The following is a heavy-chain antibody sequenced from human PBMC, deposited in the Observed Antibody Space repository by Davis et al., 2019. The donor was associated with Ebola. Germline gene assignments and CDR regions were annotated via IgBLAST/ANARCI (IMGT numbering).Heavy chain of an antibody. D-gene: IGHD2-15*01. Sequence: GESLKISCAASGFTFRNYPMFWVRQAPGKGLEWVAFISFDGSNTYYADSVKGRFTVSRDNSKNALYLQMNSLRTEDSAVYSCARVGFKSGAPNHWGQGTLVTVSS. CDR2: ISFDGSNT. CDR1: GFTFRNYP. J-gene: IGHJ5*02. V-gene: IGHV3-30-3*01. CDR3: ARVGFKSGAPNH.